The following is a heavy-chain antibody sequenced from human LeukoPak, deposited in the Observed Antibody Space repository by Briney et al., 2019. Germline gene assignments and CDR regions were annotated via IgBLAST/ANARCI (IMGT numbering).Heavy chain of an antibody. CDR3: ARARPQEYYFDY. V-gene: IGHV1-69*13. CDR1: GGTFSSYA. Sequence: ASVKVSCKASGGTFSSYAISWVRQAPGQGLEWMGGIIPIFGTANYAQKFQGRVTITADESTSTAYMELSSLRSEDTAVYYCARARPQEYYFDYWGQGTLVTVSS. CDR2: IIPIFGTA. J-gene: IGHJ4*02.